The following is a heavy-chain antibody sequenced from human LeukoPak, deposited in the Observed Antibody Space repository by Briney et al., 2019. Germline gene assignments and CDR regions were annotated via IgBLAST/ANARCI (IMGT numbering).Heavy chain of an antibody. CDR1: GFTLSTNA. D-gene: IGHD3-22*01. J-gene: IGHJ3*02. CDR2: TYTGGNS. V-gene: IGHV3-53*01. Sequence: GGSLRLSCLTSGFTLSTNAMSWVRQAPGKGLEWVSVTYTGGNSYYADSAKGRFIISRDISKNTLYLQMNSLRAEDSALYYCARGGRGSAAVVAPRSFDIWGQGTMVTVSS. CDR3: ARGGRGSAAVVAPRSFDI.